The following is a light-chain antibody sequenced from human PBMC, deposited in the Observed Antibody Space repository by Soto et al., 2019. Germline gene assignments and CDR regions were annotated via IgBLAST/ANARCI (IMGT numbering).Light chain of an antibody. Sequence: QSALTQPPSASGSLGQSVTISCTGTSSDVGGYNYVSWHQQHPGKAPKVMIYEVTKRPPGFTDRFSGSKSGKTSSLTVSGLRPDDGAEYYCSSFAGGGNPVLLGGGTKLTVL. J-gene: IGLJ2*01. V-gene: IGLV2-8*01. CDR3: SSFAGGGNPVL. CDR1: SSDVGGYNY. CDR2: EVT.